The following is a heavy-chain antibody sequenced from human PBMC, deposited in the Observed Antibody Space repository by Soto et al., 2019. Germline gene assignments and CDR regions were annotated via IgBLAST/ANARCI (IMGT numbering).Heavy chain of an antibody. Sequence: SGPTLVNPTHTLTLTCTFCGVSLRTSAMRMSWIRQPPGKALDWLARIDGDDDKFYSTSLKTRLIISKDTSKNQVVLTMTNLDPMDTATYYSVRSPRGFYDGSGYPYYFDFCGLGTLVTFSS. CDR2: IDGDDDK. D-gene: IGHD3-22*01. CDR1: GVSLRTSAMR. V-gene: IGHV2-70*04. CDR3: VRSPRGFYDGSGYPYYFDF. J-gene: IGHJ4*02.